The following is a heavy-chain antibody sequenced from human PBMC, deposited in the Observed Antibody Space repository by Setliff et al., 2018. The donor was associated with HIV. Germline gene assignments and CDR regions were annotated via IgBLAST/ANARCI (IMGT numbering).Heavy chain of an antibody. CDR2: INPNSGGT. J-gene: IGHJ6*03. CDR3: ARVQTMAVAGTQYYYMDV. D-gene: IGHD6-19*01. Sequence: GASVKVSCKASGGTFSSYPISWVRQAPGQGLEWMGWINPNSGGTNYAQKFQGRVTMTRDTSISTAYMELSRLRSEDTAVYYCARVQTMAVAGTQYYYMDVWGKGTTVTVSS. CDR1: GGTFSSYP. V-gene: IGHV1-2*02.